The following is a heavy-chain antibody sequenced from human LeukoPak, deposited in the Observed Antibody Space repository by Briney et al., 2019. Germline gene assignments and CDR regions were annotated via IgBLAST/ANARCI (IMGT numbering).Heavy chain of an antibody. CDR2: IIPIFGTA. V-gene: IGHV1-69*13. CDR3: ARDYYYDSSGYYYETDY. CDR1: GGTFSSYA. D-gene: IGHD3-22*01. J-gene: IGHJ4*02. Sequence: SVKVSCKASGGTFSSYAISWVRQAPGQGLEWMGGIIPIFGTANYAQKFQGKVTITADESTSTAYMELSSLRSEDTAVYYCARDYYYDSSGYYYETDYWGQGTLVTVSS.